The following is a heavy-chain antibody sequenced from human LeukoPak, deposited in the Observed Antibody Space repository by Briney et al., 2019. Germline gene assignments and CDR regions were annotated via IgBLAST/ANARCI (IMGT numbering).Heavy chain of an antibody. CDR3: TTDHWWELTQFDY. CDR2: IKSKTDGGTT. D-gene: IGHD1-26*01. Sequence: GGSLRLSCAASGFTFSNAWMSWVRQAPGKGLEWVGRIKSKTDGGTTDYAAPAKGRFTISRDDSKNTLYLQMNSLKTEDTAVYYCTTDHWWELTQFDYWGQGTLVTVSS. CDR1: GFTFSNAW. J-gene: IGHJ4*02. V-gene: IGHV3-15*01.